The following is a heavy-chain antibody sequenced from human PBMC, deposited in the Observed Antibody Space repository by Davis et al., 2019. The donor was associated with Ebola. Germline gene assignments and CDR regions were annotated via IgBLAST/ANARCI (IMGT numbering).Heavy chain of an antibody. Sequence: ASVPVSRLASPYTFTSHGLSWVRQAPGKGLEWMGWTSAYNGNTNYAQKLQGRVTMTTDTSTSTAYMELRSLGSYDTAVYYCAGDRLVVRAGYMDVWGKGTTVTVSS. CDR3: AGDRLVVRAGYMDV. J-gene: IGHJ6*03. CDR2: TSAYNGNT. V-gene: IGHV1-18*04. CDR1: PYTFTSHG. D-gene: IGHD3-10*01.